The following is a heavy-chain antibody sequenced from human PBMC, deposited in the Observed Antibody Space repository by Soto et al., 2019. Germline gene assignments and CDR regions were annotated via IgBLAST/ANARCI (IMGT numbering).Heavy chain of an antibody. V-gene: IGHV4-59*01. CDR1: GGSISKYY. CDR3: ARDRYYGSWSTHQAY. CDR2: IYYLGST. D-gene: IGHD3-10*01. J-gene: IGHJ4*02. Sequence: SHTPFLTCNLSGGSISKYYCSSIWQSPGKGLEWIGYIYYLGSTDYNPSLQSRVETSLDTSKKPLSLKLSSVTAADTDMYYCARDRYYGSWSTHQAYWGPGSLLTATS.